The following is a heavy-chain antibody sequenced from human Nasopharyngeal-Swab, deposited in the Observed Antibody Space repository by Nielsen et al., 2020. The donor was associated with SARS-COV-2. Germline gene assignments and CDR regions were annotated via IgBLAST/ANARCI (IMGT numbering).Heavy chain of an antibody. CDR3: ATSSGYIVVVPAAIRRYYGMDV. CDR2: IIPILGIA. CDR1: GGTFSSYA. V-gene: IGHV1-69*04. J-gene: IGHJ6*02. D-gene: IGHD2-2*01. Sequence: SVKVSCKAPGGTFSSYAISWVRQAPGQGLEWMGRIIPILGIANYAQKFQGRVTITADKSTSTAYMELSSLRSEDTAVYYCATSSGYIVVVPAAIRRYYGMDVWGQGTTVTVSS.